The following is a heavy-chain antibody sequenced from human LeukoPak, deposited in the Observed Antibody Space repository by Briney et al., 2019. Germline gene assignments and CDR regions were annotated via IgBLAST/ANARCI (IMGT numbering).Heavy chain of an antibody. D-gene: IGHD3-10*01. V-gene: IGHV3-48*01. J-gene: IGHJ4*02. CDR2: ISSSSSTI. CDR1: GFTFSSYS. CDR3: ARVAYWYYGSGRDRGFDY. Sequence: GGSLRLSCAASGFTFSSYSMNWVRQAPGKGLKWVSYISSSSSTIYYADSVKGRFTISRDNAKNSLYLQMNSLRAEDTAVYYCARVAYWYYGSGRDRGFDYWGQGTLVTVSS.